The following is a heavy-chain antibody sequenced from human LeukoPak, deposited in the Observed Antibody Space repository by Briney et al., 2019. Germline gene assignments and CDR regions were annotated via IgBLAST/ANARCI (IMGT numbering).Heavy chain of an antibody. CDR1: GSTFSSYV. CDR3: ARVGSKLGNYYYYYMDV. Sequence: AGGSLRLSCAASGSTFSSYVMHWVRQAPGKGLEWVAVIWYDGSNKYYADSVKGRFTISRDNSKNTLYLQMNSLRAEDTAVYYCARVGSKLGNYYYYYMDVWGKGTTVTVSS. V-gene: IGHV3-33*01. J-gene: IGHJ6*03. CDR2: IWYDGSNK. D-gene: IGHD5/OR15-5a*01.